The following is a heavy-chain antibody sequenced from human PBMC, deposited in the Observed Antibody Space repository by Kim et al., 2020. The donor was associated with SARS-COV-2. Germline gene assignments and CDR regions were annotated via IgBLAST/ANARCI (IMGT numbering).Heavy chain of an antibody. V-gene: IGHV3-11*05. CDR2: ISSSGTYT. CDR3: VRVAVGASSWYYFDS. D-gene: IGHD6-13*01. CDR1: GINFSYYY. Sequence: GGSLRLSCAASGINFSYYYMSWIRQAPGKGLEWVSYISSSGTYTKYADSLKGRFTISRDNAENSLYLEMNSLRAGDTAVYYCVRVAVGASSWYYFDSWGQGTLVTVSS. J-gene: IGHJ4*02.